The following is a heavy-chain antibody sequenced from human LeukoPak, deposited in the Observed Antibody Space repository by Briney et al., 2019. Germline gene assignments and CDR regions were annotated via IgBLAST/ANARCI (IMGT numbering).Heavy chain of an antibody. CDR3: ARDPDRIVVVTGDY. CDR2: ISYDGSNK. V-gene: IGHV3-30-3*01. CDR1: GFTFSSYA. Sequence: PGGSLRLSCAASGFTFSSYAMHWVRQAPGKGLEWVAVISYDGSNKYYADSVKGRFTISRDNSKNTLYLQMSSLRAEDTAVYYCARDPDRIVVVTGDYWGQGTLVTVSS. J-gene: IGHJ4*02. D-gene: IGHD2-21*02.